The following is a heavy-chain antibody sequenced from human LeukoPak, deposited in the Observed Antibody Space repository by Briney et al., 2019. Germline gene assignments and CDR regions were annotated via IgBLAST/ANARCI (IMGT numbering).Heavy chain of an antibody. V-gene: IGHV1-69*04. J-gene: IGHJ4*02. CDR2: IIPILGIA. Sequence: SVKVSCKASGGTFSSYAISWVRQAPGQGLEWMGRIIPILGIANYAQKFQGRVTITADKSTSTAYMELSSLRSEDTAVYYCASSTPQASRGSLDYWGQGTLVTVSS. CDR1: GGTFSSYA. CDR3: ASSTPQASRGSLDY. D-gene: IGHD6-6*01.